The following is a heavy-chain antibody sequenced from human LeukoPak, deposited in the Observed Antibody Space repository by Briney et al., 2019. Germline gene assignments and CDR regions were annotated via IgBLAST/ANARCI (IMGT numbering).Heavy chain of an antibody. CDR2: INPNSGGT. V-gene: IGHV1-2*06. J-gene: IGHJ4*02. D-gene: IGHD2-15*01. Sequence: ASVKVSCKASGYTFTGYYMHWVRQAPGQGLEWMGRINPNSGGTNYAQKFQGKVTMTRDTSISTAYMELSRLRSDDTAVYYCAREVVVVVAATNIPRVFDYWGQGTLVTVSS. CDR3: AREVVVVVAATNIPRVFDY. CDR1: GYTFTGYY.